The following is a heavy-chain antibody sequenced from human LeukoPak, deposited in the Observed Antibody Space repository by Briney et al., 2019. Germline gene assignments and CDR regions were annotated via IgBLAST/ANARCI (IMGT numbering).Heavy chain of an antibody. CDR1: GGSISSYY. CDR3: ARDSSWYWFDP. D-gene: IGHD6-13*01. Sequence: PSETLSLSYTVSGGSISSYYWSWIRQPAGKGLEWIGRIYTSGSTNYNPSLKSRVTMSVDTSKNQLSLKLSSVTAADTAVYYCARDSSWYWFDPWGQGTLVTVSS. CDR2: IYTSGST. J-gene: IGHJ5*02. V-gene: IGHV4-4*07.